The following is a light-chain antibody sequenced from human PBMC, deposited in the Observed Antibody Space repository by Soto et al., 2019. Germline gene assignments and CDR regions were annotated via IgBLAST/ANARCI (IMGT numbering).Light chain of an antibody. CDR1: QDIQND. J-gene: IGKJ3*01. CDR2: AAS. V-gene: IGKV1-6*01. CDR3: LQAYSYPHT. Sequence: AIQMTQSPSSLGASVGDRVTITCRASQDIQNDLGWYQQKPGKAPELLIFAASRLQVGVPSRFSGSGSVTDFTLTISSLQPEDFATYYCLQAYSYPHTFCPGTTVDFK.